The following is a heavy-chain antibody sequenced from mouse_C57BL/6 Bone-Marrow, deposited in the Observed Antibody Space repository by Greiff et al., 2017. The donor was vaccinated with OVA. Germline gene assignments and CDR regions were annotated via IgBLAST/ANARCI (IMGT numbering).Heavy chain of an antibody. CDR2: IYPGGGYT. J-gene: IGHJ2*01. D-gene: IGHD4-1*01. CDR3: ASINWDRDLEY. CDR1: GYTFTNYW. Sequence: QVQLQQSGAELVKPGTSVKMSCKASGYTFTNYWIGWAKPRPGRGLEWIGGIYPGGGYTNYNEKFKSKATLTVDTSSSTAYMQISSLTSEDSAVYYCASINWDRDLEYWGKGTTLTVSS. V-gene: IGHV1-63*01.